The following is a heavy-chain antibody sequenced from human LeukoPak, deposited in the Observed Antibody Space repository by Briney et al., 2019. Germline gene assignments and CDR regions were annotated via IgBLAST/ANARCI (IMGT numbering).Heavy chain of an antibody. CDR2: IYPGDSDT. CDR1: GYSFITYT. D-gene: IGHD3-22*01. Sequence: PGESLKISCEGSGYSFITYTIGWVRQMPGKGLEWMGIIYPGDSDTRYSPSFQGQVTISADKSISTAYLQWSSLKASDTAMYYCARLHIGDSLFDYWGQGTLVTVSS. J-gene: IGHJ4*02. V-gene: IGHV5-51*01. CDR3: ARLHIGDSLFDY.